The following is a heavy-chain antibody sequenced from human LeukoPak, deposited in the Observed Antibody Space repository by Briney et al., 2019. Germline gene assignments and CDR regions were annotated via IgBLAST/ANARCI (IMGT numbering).Heavy chain of an antibody. CDR2: IYYSGST. CDR1: AGSISSSSYY. D-gene: IGHD3-3*01. J-gene: IGHJ5*02. Sequence: SETLSLTCSLSAGSISSSSYYWGWIRQPPGKRLEWIGSIYYSGSTYYNPSLKSRVTISVNTSKNQFSLKLSSVTAAGTAVYYCASSNYDFWSGYYQANNWFDPWGQGTLVTVS. V-gene: IGHV4-39*01. CDR3: ASSNYDFWSGYYQANNWFDP.